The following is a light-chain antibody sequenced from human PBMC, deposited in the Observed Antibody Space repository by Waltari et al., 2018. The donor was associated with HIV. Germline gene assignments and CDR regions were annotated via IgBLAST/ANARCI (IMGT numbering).Light chain of an antibody. Sequence: QSVLTQPPSVSPAPGQKVTISCSGSGSNMGNSYVSWYQQVPVPAPKVLMYDNNKRPSGIVDRFSGSKSGTSATLGITGLQTGDEADYYCGTWDSSMSAGVFGGGTKLTVL. CDR2: DNN. V-gene: IGLV1-51*01. J-gene: IGLJ2*01. CDR1: GSNMGNSY. CDR3: GTWDSSMSAGV.